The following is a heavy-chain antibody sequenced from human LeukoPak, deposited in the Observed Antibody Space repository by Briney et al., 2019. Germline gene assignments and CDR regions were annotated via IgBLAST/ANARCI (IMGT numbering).Heavy chain of an antibody. V-gene: IGHV3-15*01. Sequence: GGSLRLSCAASGFTFSNAWMSWVRQAPGKGLEWVGRIKSKTDGGTTDYAAPVKGRFTISRDDSKNTLYLQMNSLKTEGTAVYYCTTDHIVVVTAIDDYWGQGTLVTVSS. J-gene: IGHJ4*02. D-gene: IGHD2-21*02. CDR2: IKSKTDGGTT. CDR1: GFTFSNAW. CDR3: TTDHIVVVTAIDDY.